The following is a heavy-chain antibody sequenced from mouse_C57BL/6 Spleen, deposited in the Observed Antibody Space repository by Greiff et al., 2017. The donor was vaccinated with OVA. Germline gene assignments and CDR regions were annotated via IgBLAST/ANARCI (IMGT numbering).Heavy chain of an antibody. V-gene: IGHV10-1*01. CDR1: GFSFNTYA. CDR3: VVTTVVAKGYFDV. Sequence: EVMLVESGGGLVQPKGSLKLSCAASGFSFNTYAMNWVRQAPGKGLEWVARIRSKSNNYATYYADSVKDSFTISRDDSESMLYLQMNNLKTEDTAMYYCVVTTVVAKGYFDVWGKGTTVTVSS. D-gene: IGHD1-1*01. CDR2: IRSKSNNYAT. J-gene: IGHJ1*03.